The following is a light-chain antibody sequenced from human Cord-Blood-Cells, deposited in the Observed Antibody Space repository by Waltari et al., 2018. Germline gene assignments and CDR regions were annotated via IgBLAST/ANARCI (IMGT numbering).Light chain of an antibody. J-gene: IGLJ2*01. V-gene: IGLV6-57*01. CDR3: QSYDSSNHVV. Sequence: NFMLTQPHSVSESPGKTATISCTRSSGSIASNDVQWYQQRPGSSPTTVIYKANQRPSGVPDRFSGSIDSSSNSASLTISGLKTEDVADYYCQSYDSSNHVVFGGGTKLTVL. CDR1: SGSIASND. CDR2: KAN.